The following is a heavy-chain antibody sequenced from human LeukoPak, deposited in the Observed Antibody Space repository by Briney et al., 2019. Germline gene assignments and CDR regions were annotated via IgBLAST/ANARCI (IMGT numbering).Heavy chain of an antibody. CDR3: ASQTGGTQFDY. J-gene: IGHJ4*02. V-gene: IGHV1-69*02. Sequence: ASVKVSCKASGGTFSSYTISWVRQAPGQGLEWMGRVIPILGIANYAQKFQGRVTITADKSTSTAYMELSSLRSEDTAVYYCASQTGGTQFDYWGQGTLVTVSS. CDR1: GGTFSSYT. D-gene: IGHD7-27*01. CDR2: VIPILGIA.